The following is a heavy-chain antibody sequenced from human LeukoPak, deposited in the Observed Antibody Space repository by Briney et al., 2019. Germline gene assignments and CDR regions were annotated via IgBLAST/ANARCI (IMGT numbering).Heavy chain of an antibody. D-gene: IGHD3-10*01. Sequence: GGSLRLSCAASGFTVSSNYMSWVRQAPGKGLEWVSVIYSGGSTYYADSVKGRFTISRDNSKNTLYLQMISLRAEDTAVYYCARAERSYYYGSGTIDWFDPWGQGTLVTVSS. CDR2: IYSGGST. CDR1: GFTVSSNY. V-gene: IGHV3-66*01. J-gene: IGHJ5*02. CDR3: ARAERSYYYGSGTIDWFDP.